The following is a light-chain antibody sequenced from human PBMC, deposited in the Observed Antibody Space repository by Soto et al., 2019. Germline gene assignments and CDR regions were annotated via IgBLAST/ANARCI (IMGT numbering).Light chain of an antibody. Sequence: AIQMTQSPSSLSASVGDRVTITCRASQGIGNDLGWYQQKPGQVPKLLLDAASGLQSGVPSRFSGSASGTDFTLTISSLQPDDLATYYFLQDHLYPWTFGQGTKVEIK. CDR2: AAS. CDR3: LQDHLYPWT. V-gene: IGKV1-6*01. J-gene: IGKJ1*01. CDR1: QGIGND.